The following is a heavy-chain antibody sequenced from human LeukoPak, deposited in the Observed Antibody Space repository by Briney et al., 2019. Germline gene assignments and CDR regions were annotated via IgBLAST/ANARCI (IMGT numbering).Heavy chain of an antibody. CDR2: ISSSSSAI. V-gene: IGHV3-48*02. CDR1: GFTFSTYS. Sequence: GRSLRLSCAASGFTFSTYSMNWVRQAPGKGLEWVSYISSSSSAIHYADSLKGRFTISRDNDKNSLYLQMNNLRDEDTAVYYCTRDPGGTYSSACDYWGQGTLVTVSS. CDR3: TRDPGGTYSSACDY. D-gene: IGHD3-22*01. J-gene: IGHJ4*02.